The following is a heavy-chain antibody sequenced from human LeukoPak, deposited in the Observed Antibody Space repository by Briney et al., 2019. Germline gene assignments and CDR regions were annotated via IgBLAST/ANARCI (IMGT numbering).Heavy chain of an antibody. J-gene: IGHJ5*02. V-gene: IGHV3-7*01. Sequence: PGGSLRLSCAASGFTFSSYWMSWVRQAPGKGLEWVANIKQDGSEKYYVDSVKGRFSISRDNAKNSLYLQMNSLRAEDTAVYYCARRIVVARNWFDPWGQGTLVTVSS. CDR3: ARRIVVARNWFDP. CDR2: IKQDGSEK. D-gene: IGHD2-2*01. CDR1: GFTFSSYW.